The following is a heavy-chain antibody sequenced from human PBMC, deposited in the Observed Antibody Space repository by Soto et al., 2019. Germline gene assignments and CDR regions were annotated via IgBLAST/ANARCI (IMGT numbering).Heavy chain of an antibody. CDR3: ARARYYDFWSGYSPSYYYYGMDV. V-gene: IGHV4-39*07. CDR2: IYYSGST. D-gene: IGHD3-3*01. CDR1: GGSISSSSYY. J-gene: IGHJ6*02. Sequence: PSETLSLTCTVSGGSISSSSYYWGWIRQPPGKGLEWIGSIYYSGSTYYNPSLKSRVTISVDTSKNQFSLKLSSVTAADTAVYYCARARYYDFWSGYSPSYYYYGMDVWGQGTTVTVSS.